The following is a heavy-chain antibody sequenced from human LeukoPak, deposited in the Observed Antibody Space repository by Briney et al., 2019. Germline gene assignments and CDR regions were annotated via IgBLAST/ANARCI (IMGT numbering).Heavy chain of an antibody. CDR1: GDSVSRSDSY. CDR3: ARRRYYDGSGYLE. Sequence: SETLSLTCSVSGDSVSRSDSYWDWIRQPPGKGLEWIGTIYYSGRTHYSPSLKSRVTMSVDPSNNPFSLNLRSVTAADTALYYCARRRYYDGSGYLEWGQGTLLSVSS. J-gene: IGHJ1*01. CDR2: IYYSGRT. V-gene: IGHV4-39*01. D-gene: IGHD3-22*01.